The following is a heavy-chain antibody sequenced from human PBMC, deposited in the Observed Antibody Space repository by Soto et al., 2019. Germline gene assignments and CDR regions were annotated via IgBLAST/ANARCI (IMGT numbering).Heavy chain of an antibody. J-gene: IGHJ6*02. V-gene: IGHV4-30-4*01. Sequence: QVQLQESGPGLVKPSQTLSLTCTVSGGSISSGDYYWSWIRQPPGKGLEWIGYIYYSGSTYYNPSLKSRVTISGDTSKNQLSRKLSSVTAADTAVYYCARDTRGPAHYYGMDVWGQGTTVTVSS. CDR1: GGSISSGDYY. CDR2: IYYSGST. CDR3: ARDTRGPAHYYGMDV. D-gene: IGHD2-2*01.